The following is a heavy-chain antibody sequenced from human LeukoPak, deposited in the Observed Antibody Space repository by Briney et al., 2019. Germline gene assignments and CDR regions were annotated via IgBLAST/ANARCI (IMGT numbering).Heavy chain of an antibody. CDR2: ISAYNGNT. J-gene: IGHJ4*02. D-gene: IGHD3-3*01. CDR3: ARGRGVLRFLEWLPPLDY. V-gene: IGHV1-18*04. Sequence: ASVKVSCKASGYTFTSYYMHWVRQAPGQGLEWMGWISAYNGNTNYAQKLQGRVTMTTDTSTSTAYMELRSLRSDDTAVYYCARGRGVLRFLEWLPPLDYWGQGTLVTVSS. CDR1: GYTFTSYY.